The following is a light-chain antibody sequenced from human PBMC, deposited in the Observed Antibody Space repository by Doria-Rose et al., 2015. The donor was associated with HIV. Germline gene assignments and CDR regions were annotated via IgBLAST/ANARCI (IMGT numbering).Light chain of an antibody. Sequence: EIVMTQSPGTLSLSPGERATLSCRASQSFSSTYLAWYQQNPGQAPSLLIYDGSTRATGIPDRFGASGSGTDFTLTINRLEPEDFALYYCHQYGTSWTFGQGTKVEIK. CDR2: DGS. CDR3: HQYGTSWT. J-gene: IGKJ1*01. V-gene: IGKV3-20*01. CDR1: QSFSSTY.